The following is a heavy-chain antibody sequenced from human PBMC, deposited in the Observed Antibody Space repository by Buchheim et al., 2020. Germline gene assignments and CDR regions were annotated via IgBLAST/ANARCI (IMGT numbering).Heavy chain of an antibody. J-gene: IGHJ4*02. D-gene: IGHD6-6*01. CDR3: ARDFIPLEYSSSSPFDY. CDR2: ISYDGFNK. V-gene: IGHV3-30-3*01. CDR1: GFTFSSYS. Sequence: QVQLVESGGGVVQPGRSLRLSCAASGFTFSSYSMHWVRQAPGKGLEWVAVISYDGFNKYYADSVKGRFTISRDNSKNTLFLHVNSLRAEDTAVYYCARDFIPLEYSSSSPFDYWGQGTL.